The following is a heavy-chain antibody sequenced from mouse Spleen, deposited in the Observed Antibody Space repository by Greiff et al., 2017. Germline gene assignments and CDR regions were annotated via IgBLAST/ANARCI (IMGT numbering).Heavy chain of an antibody. CDR2: INPYNGGT. CDR3: ARIRSPYYYAMDY. J-gene: IGHJ4*01. Sequence: EVQLQQSGPVLVKPGASVKMSCKASGYTFTDYYMNWVKQSHGKSLEWIGVINPYNGGTSYNQKFKGKATLTVDKSSSTAYMELNSLTSEDSAVYYCARIRSPYYYAMDYWGQGTSVTVSS. CDR1: GYTFTDYY. V-gene: IGHV1-19*01.